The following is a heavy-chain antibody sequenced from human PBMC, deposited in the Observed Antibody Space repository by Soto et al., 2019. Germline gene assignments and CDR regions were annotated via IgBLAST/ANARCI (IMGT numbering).Heavy chain of an antibody. CDR1: GFTFSSYA. CDR2: ISYDGSNK. V-gene: IGHV3-30-3*01. J-gene: IGHJ4*02. CDR3: ARDTLFDY. Sequence: QVQLVESGGGVVQPGRSLRLSCAASGFTFSSYAMHWVRQAPGKGLEWVAVISYDGSNKYYADSVKGRFTISRDNSKNTLYLQMNSLRAEDTAVYYCARDTLFDYWGQGTLVNVSS.